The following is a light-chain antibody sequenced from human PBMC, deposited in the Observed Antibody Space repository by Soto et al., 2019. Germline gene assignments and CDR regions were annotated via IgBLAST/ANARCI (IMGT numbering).Light chain of an antibody. CDR2: WAS. J-gene: IGKJ3*01. V-gene: IGKV4-1*01. Sequence: DIVMTQSPDSLAVSLGARATINCKSSQSVLYSSNNKNYLAWYQQKPGQPPKLLIYWASTRESGVPDRFSGSGSGKYFTLTTSSLPAEDVEVYYGQQYYSPPATFGPGTKVDIK. CDR3: QQYYSPPAT. CDR1: QSVLYSSNNKNY.